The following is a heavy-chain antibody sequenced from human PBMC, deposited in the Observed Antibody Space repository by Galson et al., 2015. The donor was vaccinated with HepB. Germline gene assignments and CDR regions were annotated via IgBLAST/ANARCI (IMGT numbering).Heavy chain of an antibody. V-gene: IGHV1-8*01. CDR1: GYTFTSYG. Sequence: SVKVSCKASGYTFTSYGINWVRQATGQGLEWMGWMNPNSGNTGYAQKFQGRVTMTRNSSISTAYMELSSLRSEDTAVYYCARAFSVSGRASSIGYWGQGTLVTVSS. CDR2: MNPNSGNT. J-gene: IGHJ4*02. CDR3: ARAFSVSGRASSIGY. D-gene: IGHD1-26*01.